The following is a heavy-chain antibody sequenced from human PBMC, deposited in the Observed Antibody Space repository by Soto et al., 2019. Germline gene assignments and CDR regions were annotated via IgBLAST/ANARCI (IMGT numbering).Heavy chain of an antibody. Sequence: QLQLQESGSGLVKPSQTLSLTCAVSGGSISSGGYSWSWIRQPPGKGLEWIRYIYHSGSTYYNPSLKSRVIISVDRSKNQFSRKLSSETAADTAVYYCARAQYGDYGYCMDVWGQGNTVTVSS. CDR1: GGSISSGGYS. CDR3: ARAQYGDYGYCMDV. V-gene: IGHV4-30-2*01. J-gene: IGHJ6*02. D-gene: IGHD4-17*01. CDR2: IYHSGST.